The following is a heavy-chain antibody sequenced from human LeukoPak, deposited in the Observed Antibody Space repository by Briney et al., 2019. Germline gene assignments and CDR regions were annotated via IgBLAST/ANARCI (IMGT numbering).Heavy chain of an antibody. Sequence: GESLKISCKGSGYTFATYWIGWVRQMPGKGLEWMGIIYPGDSDTRYSPSFQGQVTISADKSITTAYLQWSSLKASDTAMYYCARTNWGALDYWGQGTLVTVSS. CDR1: GYTFATYW. D-gene: IGHD7-27*01. V-gene: IGHV5-51*01. CDR3: ARTNWGALDY. J-gene: IGHJ4*02. CDR2: IYPGDSDT.